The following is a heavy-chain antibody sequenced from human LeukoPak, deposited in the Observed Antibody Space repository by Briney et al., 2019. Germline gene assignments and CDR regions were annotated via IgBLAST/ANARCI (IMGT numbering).Heavy chain of an antibody. CDR3: ARRVGGPMDV. CDR2: IIPIFGTA. V-gene: IGHV1-69*13. D-gene: IGHD2-15*01. J-gene: IGHJ6*02. Sequence: SVKVPCKASGGTFRSYAISWVRQAPGQGLEWMGGIIPIFGTANYAQKFQGRVTITADESTSTAYMELSSLRSEDTAVYYCARRVGGPMDVWGQGTTVTVSS. CDR1: GGTFRSYA.